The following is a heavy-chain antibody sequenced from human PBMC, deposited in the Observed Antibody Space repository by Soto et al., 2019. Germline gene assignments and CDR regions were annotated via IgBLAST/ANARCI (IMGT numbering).Heavy chain of an antibody. J-gene: IGHJ4*02. V-gene: IGHV4-61*05. CDR2: IYYSGST. D-gene: IGHD3-22*01. CDR1: GGSISSSSYY. Sequence: SETLSLTCTVSGGSISSSSYYWGWIRQPPGKGLEWIGYIYYSGSTNYNPSLKSRVTISVDTSKNQFSLKLSSVTAADTAVYYCARVTDYYDSSGYPDYWGQGTLVTVSS. CDR3: ARVTDYYDSSGYPDY.